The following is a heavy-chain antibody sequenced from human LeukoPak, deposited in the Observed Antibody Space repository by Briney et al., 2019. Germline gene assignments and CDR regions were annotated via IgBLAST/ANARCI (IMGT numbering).Heavy chain of an antibody. J-gene: IGHJ3*01. V-gene: IGHV4-59*11. CDR2: MYYSGST. D-gene: IGHD4-23*01. CDR1: DGSISSHY. Sequence: PSETLSLTCTVSDGSISSHYWSWIRQPPGKGLEWIGYMYYSGSTKYKPSLKSRLTVSLDMSKNHFSLKLTSVTAADTAVYYCVRHDPIGNSQPLGVWGQGTMVTVSS. CDR3: VRHDPIGNSQPLGV.